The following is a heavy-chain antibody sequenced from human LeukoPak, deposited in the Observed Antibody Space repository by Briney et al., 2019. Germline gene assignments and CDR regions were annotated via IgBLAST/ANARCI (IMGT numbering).Heavy chain of an antibody. CDR3: ARDRSGRLLAGNWFDP. D-gene: IGHD3-10*01. Sequence: SVKVSCKASGGTFSSYAISWVRQAPGQGLEWMGGIIPIFGTANYAQKFQGRVTITADESTSTAYMELSSLRSEDTAVYYCARDRSGRLLAGNWFDPWGQGTLVTVSS. CDR1: GGTFSSYA. J-gene: IGHJ5*02. V-gene: IGHV1-69*13. CDR2: IIPIFGTA.